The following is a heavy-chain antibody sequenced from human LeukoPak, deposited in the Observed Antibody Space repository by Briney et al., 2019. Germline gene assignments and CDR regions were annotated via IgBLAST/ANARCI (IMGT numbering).Heavy chain of an antibody. J-gene: IGHJ5*02. CDR2: INHSGST. Sequence: SETLSLTCAVYGGSFSGYYWSWIRQPPVKGLEWIGEINHSGSTNYNPSLKSRVTISVDTSKNQFSLKLSSVTAADTAVYYCARGSRYYDILTGPSGWFVPWGQGTLVTVSS. CDR3: ARGSRYYDILTGPSGWFVP. CDR1: GGSFSGYY. V-gene: IGHV4-34*01. D-gene: IGHD3-9*01.